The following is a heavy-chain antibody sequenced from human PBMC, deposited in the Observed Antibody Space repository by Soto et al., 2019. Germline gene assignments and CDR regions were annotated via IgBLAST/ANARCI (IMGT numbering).Heavy chain of an antibody. CDR3: ARTRRGYSYGYSIYYFDY. D-gene: IGHD5-18*01. CDR1: GGSFSGYY. CDR2: IYYSGST. V-gene: IGHV4-39*01. Sequence: SETLSLTCAVYGGSFSGYYWGWIRQPPGKGLEWIGSIYYSGSTYYNPSLKSRVTISVDTSKNQFSLKLSSVTAADTAVYYCARTRRGYSYGYSIYYFDYWGQGTLVTVSS. J-gene: IGHJ4*02.